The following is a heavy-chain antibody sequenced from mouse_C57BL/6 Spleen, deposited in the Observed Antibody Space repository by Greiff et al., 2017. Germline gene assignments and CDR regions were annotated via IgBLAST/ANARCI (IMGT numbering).Heavy chain of an antibody. CDR2: IDPSDSSA. V-gene: IGHV1-59*01. CDR3: ARDDLFAY. Sequence: QVQLQQPGAELVRPGTSVKLSCKASGYTFTSYWMHWVQQRPGQGLEWIGVIDPSDSSANYNQKFKGKATFTVDTASSTAYMQLSSLTSEDSAVYYCARDDLFAYWGQGTLVTVSA. J-gene: IGHJ3*01. CDR1: GYTFTSYW.